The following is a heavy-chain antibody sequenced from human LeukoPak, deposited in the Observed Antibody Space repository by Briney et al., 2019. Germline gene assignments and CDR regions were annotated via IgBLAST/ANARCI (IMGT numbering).Heavy chain of an antibody. CDR2: IIPIFGTA. CDR1: GGTFSSYA. CDR3: ARAVPVVRYFDTLDYYYMDV. Sequence: ASVKVSCKASGGTFSSYAISWVRQAPGQGLEWMGGIIPIFGTANYAQKFQGRVTITADESTSTAYMELSSLRSEDTAVYYCARAVPVVRYFDTLDYYYMDVWGKGTTVTISS. V-gene: IGHV1-69*01. D-gene: IGHD3-9*01. J-gene: IGHJ6*03.